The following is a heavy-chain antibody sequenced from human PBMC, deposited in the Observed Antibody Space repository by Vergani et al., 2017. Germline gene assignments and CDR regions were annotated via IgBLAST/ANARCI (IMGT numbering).Heavy chain of an antibody. CDR2: MNGDGDTI. CDR1: GFTFNEYW. V-gene: IGHV3-74*01. D-gene: IGHD3-3*01. CDR3: ARARKFRFGVVWENWFDP. Sequence: EVELVESGGGLVQPGGSLRLSCAASGFTFNEYWMHWARQVPGKGLVWVSGMNGDGDTISYADSVKGRFTISRDNAKNTWFLQMNSLRAEDTAVYYCARARKFRFGVVWENWFDPWGQGTLVTVSS. J-gene: IGHJ5*02.